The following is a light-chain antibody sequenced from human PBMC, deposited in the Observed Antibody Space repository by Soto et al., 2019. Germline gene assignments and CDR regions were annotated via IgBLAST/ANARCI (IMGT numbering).Light chain of an antibody. V-gene: IGKV3-20*01. Sequence: IVLTHALSNLSTSTSDLVTLSFRASQSVSNNYLAWYQQKPGQAPRLLIYGASNRATGIPDRFSGSGSGTDFTLTFSRLEPEDFAVYYCQQYCSSGRFGEGSKVDI. CDR1: QSVSNNY. CDR2: GAS. CDR3: QQYCSSGR. J-gene: IGKJ1*01.